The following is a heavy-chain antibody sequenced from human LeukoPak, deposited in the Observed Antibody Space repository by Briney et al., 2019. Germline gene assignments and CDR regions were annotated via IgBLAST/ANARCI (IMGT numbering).Heavy chain of an antibody. CDR1: GYTFTSYD. V-gene: IGHV1-8*01. Sequence: GAPVKVSCKASGYTFTSYDINWVRQATGQGLEWMGWMNPNSGNTGYAQKFQGRVTMTRNTTISRAYMELSSLRSEDTAVYYCARGSWEAGDAFDIWGQGTMVTVSS. J-gene: IGHJ3*02. CDR2: MNPNSGNT. CDR3: ARGSWEAGDAFDI. D-gene: IGHD1-26*01.